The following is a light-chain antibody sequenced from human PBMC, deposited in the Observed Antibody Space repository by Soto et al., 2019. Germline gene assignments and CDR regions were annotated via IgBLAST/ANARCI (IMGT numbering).Light chain of an antibody. V-gene: IGKV4-1*01. CDR3: QQYYSTRRT. J-gene: IGKJ1*01. CDR1: QSVLYSSNNKNY. Sequence: DIVMTQSPDSLAVSLGERATINCKSSQSVLYSSNNKNYLAWYQQKPGQPPKLLIYWASTRESGVPDLFSGSGSGTDVTLTISSLQAEDVAVYYCQQYYSTRRTFGQGTKVEIK. CDR2: WAS.